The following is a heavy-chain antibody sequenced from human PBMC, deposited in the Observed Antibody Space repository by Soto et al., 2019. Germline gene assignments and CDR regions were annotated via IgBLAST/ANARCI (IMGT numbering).Heavy chain of an antibody. J-gene: IGHJ4*02. Sequence: GGSLRLSCAASGFTFSMYWMHWVRQVPGKGPEWVSRINDDGISTNYADSVKGRFTISRDNAKNTLYLQMNALRVEDTAVYYCTRGPRSTSTGTGAFWGQGTLVTVYS. D-gene: IGHD1-1*01. CDR3: TRGPRSTSTGTGAF. CDR2: INDDGIST. V-gene: IGHV3-74*01. CDR1: GFTFSMYW.